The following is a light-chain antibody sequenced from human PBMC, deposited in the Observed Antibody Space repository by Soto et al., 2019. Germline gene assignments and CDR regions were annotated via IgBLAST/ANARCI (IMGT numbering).Light chain of an antibody. CDR3: SSYTSSSTYV. CDR2: EVS. CDR1: SSDVGGYNY. V-gene: IGLV2-14*01. J-gene: IGLJ1*01. Sequence: QSALTQPASVSGSPGQSITISCTGTSSDVGGYNYVSWYQQHPGKAPKLMIYEVSNRLSGVSNRFSGSKSGNTASLTISGLQAEDEADYYYSSYTSSSTYVFGTGTKLTVL.